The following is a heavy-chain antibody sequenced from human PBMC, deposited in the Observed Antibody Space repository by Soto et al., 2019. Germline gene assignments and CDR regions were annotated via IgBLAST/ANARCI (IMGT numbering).Heavy chain of an antibody. CDR2: ISGSGGST. D-gene: IGHD2-2*01. CDR1: GFTFSSYA. CDR3: ARPNLHCSSTSCYDY. Sequence: GGSLRLSCAASGFTFSSYAMSWVRQAPVKGLGWVSAISGSGGSTYYADSVKGRFTISRDNSKNTLYLQMNSLRAEDTAVYYCARPNLHCSSTSCYDYWGQGTLVTVSS. V-gene: IGHV3-23*01. J-gene: IGHJ4*02.